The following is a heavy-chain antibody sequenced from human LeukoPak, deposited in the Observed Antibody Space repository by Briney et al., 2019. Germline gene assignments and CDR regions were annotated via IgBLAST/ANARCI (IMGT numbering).Heavy chain of an antibody. CDR1: GFTFTTYT. V-gene: IGHV3-48*01. CDR2: ISGTGDII. Sequence: GGSLRLSCAASGFTFTTYTINWARQAPGKGLEWVSYISGTGDIIQYADSVRGRFTISRDNAKNSVSLQMNSLRVEDTATYYCARDRALVAFDYWGQGALVTVSS. D-gene: IGHD5-12*01. CDR3: ARDRALVAFDY. J-gene: IGHJ4*02.